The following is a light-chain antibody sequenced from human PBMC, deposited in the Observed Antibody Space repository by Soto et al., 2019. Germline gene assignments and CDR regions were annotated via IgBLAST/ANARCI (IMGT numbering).Light chain of an antibody. Sequence: EIVLTQSPGTLSLSPGERATLSCRASQSVSRNYLAWYQQKPGQAPRLLMYGASNRATGIPDRFRGSGSGTDFSLIISRLEPEDFAVYYCQQYGNSPKTIGQGTKVDTK. J-gene: IGKJ1*01. CDR1: QSVSRNY. CDR2: GAS. CDR3: QQYGNSPKT. V-gene: IGKV3-20*01.